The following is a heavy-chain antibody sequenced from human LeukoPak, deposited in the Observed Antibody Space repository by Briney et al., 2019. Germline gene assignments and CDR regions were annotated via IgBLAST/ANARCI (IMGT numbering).Heavy chain of an antibody. J-gene: IGHJ4*02. D-gene: IGHD3-10*01. Sequence: SETLSLTCTVSGASIISGNYFWGWVRQPPGKRLEWIGSWHHSGITDYNPSLKSRVTIVADTSKNQFSLKLASVAAADSAVYFCARQYEFWGQGTLVTDSP. CDR2: WHHSGIT. CDR3: ARQYEF. CDR1: GASIISGNYF. V-gene: IGHV4-39*01.